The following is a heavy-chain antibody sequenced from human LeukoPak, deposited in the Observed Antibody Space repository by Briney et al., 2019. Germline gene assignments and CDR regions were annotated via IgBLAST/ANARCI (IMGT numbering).Heavy chain of an antibody. CDR3: ARDWSEGSSGWYYYGMDV. CDR1: GFTFGDHA. V-gene: IGHV3-30-3*01. Sequence: GGSLRLSCRGSGFTFGDHAMSWVRQAPGKGLEWVAVISYDGSNKYYADSVKGRFTISRDNSKNTLYLQMNSLRAEDTAVYYCARDWSEGSSGWYYYGMDVWGQGTTVTVSS. J-gene: IGHJ6*02. D-gene: IGHD6-19*01. CDR2: ISYDGSNK.